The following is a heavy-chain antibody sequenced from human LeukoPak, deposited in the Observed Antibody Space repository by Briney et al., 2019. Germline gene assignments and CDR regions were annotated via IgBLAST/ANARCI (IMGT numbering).Heavy chain of an antibody. V-gene: IGHV1-69*05. CDR3: ARGDPGYSSGWYWFDP. D-gene: IGHD6-19*01. Sequence: ASVKVSCKASGGTFSSYAISWVRQAPGQGLEWMGGIIPIFGTANYAQKFQGRVTITTDESTSTAYMELSSLRSEDTAVYYCARGDPGYSSGWYWFDPWGQGTLVTVSS. CDR2: IIPIFGTA. J-gene: IGHJ5*02. CDR1: GGTFSSYA.